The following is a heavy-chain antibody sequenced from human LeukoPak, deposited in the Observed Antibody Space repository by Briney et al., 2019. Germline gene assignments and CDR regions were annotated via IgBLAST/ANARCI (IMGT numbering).Heavy chain of an antibody. Sequence: GGSLRLSCAVSGFTFSSYWMHWVRQAPGKGLVWVSRIDRDGSRINYADSVKGRFTISRDNGKNTLFLQMNSLRAEDAAVYYCVRGNDYGGPHYWGQGTPVTVSS. V-gene: IGHV3-74*01. CDR3: VRGNDYGGPHY. CDR1: GFTFSSYW. CDR2: IDRDGSRI. J-gene: IGHJ4*02. D-gene: IGHD4-23*01.